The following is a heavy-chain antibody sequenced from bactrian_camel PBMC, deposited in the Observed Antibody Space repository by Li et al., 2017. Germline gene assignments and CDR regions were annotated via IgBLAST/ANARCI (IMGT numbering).Heavy chain of an antibody. CDR3: AEDRGMCLAFLKAAGYRY. D-gene: IGHD1*01. V-gene: IGHV3S25*01. J-gene: IGHJ4*01. CDR1: GFTFSSAW. CDR2: ITSGGGTT. Sequence: QLVESGGGLVQPGGSLRLSCAASGFTFSSAWMHWVRQAPGKGLEWVSSITSGGGTTYYVDSVKGRFTISRDNAKNTVSLQMNSPKPEDTATYVCAEDRGMCLAFLKAAGYRYWGQGTQVTVS.